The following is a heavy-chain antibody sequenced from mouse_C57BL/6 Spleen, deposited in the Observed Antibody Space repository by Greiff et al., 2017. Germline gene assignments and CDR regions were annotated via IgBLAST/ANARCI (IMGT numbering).Heavy chain of an antibody. CDR1: GYTFTSYW. CDR2: IYPGSGST. CDR3: ASGQLRLRGYYFDY. Sequence: QVQLQQSGAELVKPGASVKMSCKASGYTFTSYWITWVKQRPGQGLEWIGDIYPGSGSTNYNEKFKSKATLTVDTSSSTAYMQLSSLTSEDSAVYYCASGQLRLRGYYFDYWGQGTTLTVSS. J-gene: IGHJ2*01. D-gene: IGHD3-2*02. V-gene: IGHV1-55*01.